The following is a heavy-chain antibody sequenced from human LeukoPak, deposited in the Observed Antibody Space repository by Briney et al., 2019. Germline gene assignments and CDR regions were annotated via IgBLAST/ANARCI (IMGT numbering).Heavy chain of an antibody. D-gene: IGHD6-13*01. J-gene: IGHJ4*02. CDR3: ARGVYIAAAQYGY. Sequence: SETLSLPCTVSGGSISSYYWSWIRQPPGKGLEWIGYIYYSGTTNYNPSLKSRVTISVNTSKNQFSLKLSSVTAADTAVYYCARGVYIAAAQYGYWGQGTLVTVSS. V-gene: IGHV4-59*01. CDR2: IYYSGTT. CDR1: GGSISSYY.